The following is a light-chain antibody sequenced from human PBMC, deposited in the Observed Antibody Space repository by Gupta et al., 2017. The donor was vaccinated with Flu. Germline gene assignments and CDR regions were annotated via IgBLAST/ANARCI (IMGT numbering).Light chain of an antibody. J-gene: IGKJ2*01. CDR3: KQATHSPT. V-gene: IGKV2-30*01. Sequence: PVSLGQPAAISCRSSQRLVYSDGNTYLCWFNQRPGQSPRRLLYQVSNRDSGVPDRFSGTGSGTHFTLKISRVEDEDVGVYYCKQATHSPTFGQGTKVVIK. CDR2: QVS. CDR1: QRLVYSDGNTY.